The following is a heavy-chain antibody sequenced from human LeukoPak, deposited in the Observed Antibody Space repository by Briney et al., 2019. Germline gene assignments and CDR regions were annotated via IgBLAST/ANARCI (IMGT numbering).Heavy chain of an antibody. V-gene: IGHV3-23*01. CDR3: ARQAAGIDY. CDR2: ISGSGGST. Sequence: PGGSLRLSCAASGFTLSSYAMSWVRQAPGKGLEWVSAISGSGGSTYYADSVKGRFTISRDNAKNSLYLQMNSLRAEDTAVYYCARQAAGIDYWGQGTLVIVSS. J-gene: IGHJ4*02. D-gene: IGHD6-25*01. CDR1: GFTLSSYA.